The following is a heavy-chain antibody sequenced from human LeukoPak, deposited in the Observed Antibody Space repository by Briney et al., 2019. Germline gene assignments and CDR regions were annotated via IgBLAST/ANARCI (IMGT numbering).Heavy chain of an antibody. Sequence: SETLSLTCTVSGGSIGSYYWSWIRQHPGKGLEWIGYIYCSGSTYYNPSLKSRVTISVDTSKNQFSLKLSSVTAADTAVYYCARAASGGLLGDSWGQGALVTVSS. CDR1: GGSIGSYY. CDR3: ARAASGGLLGDS. V-gene: IGHV4-59*06. J-gene: IGHJ4*02. D-gene: IGHD3-16*02. CDR2: IYCSGST.